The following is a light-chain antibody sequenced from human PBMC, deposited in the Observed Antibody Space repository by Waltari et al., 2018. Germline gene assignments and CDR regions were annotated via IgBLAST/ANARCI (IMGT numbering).Light chain of an antibody. J-gene: IGKJ1*01. CDR2: WAS. CDR1: QRLFYSSNNKNY. CDR3: QQYYNSRRA. V-gene: IGKV4-1*01. Sequence: DIVLTQSPDSLAVSLGERATINCKSSQRLFYSSNNKNYLAWFQQKVGQPPTVFIYWASTRESGVPDRFSGSGSGTDFTLTISSLQAEDVAVYYCQQYYNSRRAFGQGTKVEIK.